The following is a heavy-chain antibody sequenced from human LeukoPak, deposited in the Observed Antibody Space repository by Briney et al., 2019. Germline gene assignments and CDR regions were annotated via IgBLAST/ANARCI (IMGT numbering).Heavy chain of an antibody. Sequence: ASVKVSCKASGYTFTSYGISWVRQAPGQGLEWMGWISGYNGNTNYAQKFQGRVTMTTDTSTSTAYMELRSLRPDDTAVYYCARSDCSSTICYQDYWGQGTLVTVSS. CDR1: GYTFTSYG. CDR2: ISGYNGNT. CDR3: ARSDCSSTICYQDY. V-gene: IGHV1-18*01. D-gene: IGHD2-2*01. J-gene: IGHJ4*02.